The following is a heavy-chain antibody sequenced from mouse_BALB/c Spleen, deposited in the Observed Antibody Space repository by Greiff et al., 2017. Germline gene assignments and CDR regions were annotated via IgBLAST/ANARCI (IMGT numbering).Heavy chain of an antibody. CDR3: ASDYYGSGY. Sequence: VESGGGLVQPGGSRKLSCAASGFTFSSFGMHWVRQAPEKGLEWVAYISSGSSTIYYADTVKGRFTISRDNPKNTLFLQMTSLRSEDTAMYYCASDYYGSGYWGQGTTLTVSS. V-gene: IGHV5-17*02. D-gene: IGHD1-1*01. CDR2: ISSGSSTI. J-gene: IGHJ2*01. CDR1: GFTFSSFG.